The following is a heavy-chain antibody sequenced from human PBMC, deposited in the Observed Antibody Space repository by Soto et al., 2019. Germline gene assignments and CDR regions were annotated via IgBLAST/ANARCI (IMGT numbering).Heavy chain of an antibody. CDR2: ISAYNGNT. J-gene: IGHJ6*03. CDR3: ARRYSNAAPWPPYYYYMDV. Sequence: QVQLVQSGAEVKKPGASVKVTCKASGYTFTSYGISWVRQAPGQGLEWMGWISAYNGNTNYAQKLQGRVTMTTDTSTSTAYMELRSLRSDDTAVYYCARRYSNAAPWPPYYYYMDVWGKGTTVTVSS. D-gene: IGHD4-4*01. V-gene: IGHV1-18*01. CDR1: GYTFTSYG.